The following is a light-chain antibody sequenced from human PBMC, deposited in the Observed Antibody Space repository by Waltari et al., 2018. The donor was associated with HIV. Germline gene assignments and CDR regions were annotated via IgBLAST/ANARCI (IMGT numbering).Light chain of an antibody. CDR1: TSNIGSHT. CDR3: STWDDSLSANV. CDR2: DNN. V-gene: IGLV1-44*01. J-gene: IGLJ1*01. Sequence: QSVLTQPPSASATPGQRVTISCSGSTSNIGSHTVHWYQQLPGAAPKLLIFDNNQRPSGFLGRFAGSRSGTSATLAISGLQSGDEADYYCSTWDDSLSANVFASGTTVTVL.